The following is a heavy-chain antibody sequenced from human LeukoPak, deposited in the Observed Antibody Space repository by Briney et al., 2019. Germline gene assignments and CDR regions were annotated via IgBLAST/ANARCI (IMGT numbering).Heavy chain of an antibody. D-gene: IGHD3-10*01. V-gene: IGHV3-30*03. CDR2: ISSDGINK. CDR1: GFTFSDSA. J-gene: IGHJ4*02. Sequence: GGSLRLSCAASGFTFSDSALHWVRQAPGKGLEWVAVISSDGINKYYADSVKGRCTISRDNSSNTMYLQMSSLRAEDTAVYYCARDTGGSGIWGQGTLVTVSS. CDR3: ARDTGGSGI.